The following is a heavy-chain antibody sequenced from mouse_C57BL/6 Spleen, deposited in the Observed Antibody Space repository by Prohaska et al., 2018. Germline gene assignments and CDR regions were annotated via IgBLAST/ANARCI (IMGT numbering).Heavy chain of an antibody. CDR2: INPNYGTT. CDR3: ARSRDYGSSYYFDY. J-gene: IGHJ2*01. V-gene: IGHV1-39*01. Sequence: GKSLEWIGVINPNYGTTSYNQKFKGKATLTVDQSSSTAYMQLNSLTSEDSAVYYCARSRDYGSSYYFDYWGQGTTLTVSS. D-gene: IGHD1-1*01.